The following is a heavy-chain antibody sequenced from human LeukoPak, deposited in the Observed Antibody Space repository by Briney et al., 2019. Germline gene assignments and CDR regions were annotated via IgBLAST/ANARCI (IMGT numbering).Heavy chain of an antibody. V-gene: IGHV5-51*01. J-gene: IGHJ3*02. CDR3: ASAGDTSDYFYFSAFDI. CDR2: IYPGDSDT. CDR1: GYSFTNSW. D-gene: IGHD3-22*01. Sequence: GESLKISCQGSGYSFTNSWIGWVRQMPGKGLEWMGIIYPGDSDTTYSPSFQGQVTISADKSISTAYLQWSSLKASDTAMYYCASAGDTSDYFYFSAFDIWGQGTMVTVSS.